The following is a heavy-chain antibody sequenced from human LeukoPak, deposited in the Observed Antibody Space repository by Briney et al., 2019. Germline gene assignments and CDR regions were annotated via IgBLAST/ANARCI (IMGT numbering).Heavy chain of an antibody. D-gene: IGHD3-22*01. V-gene: IGHV1-46*01. CDR3: ARDHASRIYYYDSSGSFDY. J-gene: IGHJ4*02. CDR2: INPSGGST. Sequence: ASVKVSCKASGYTFTSYYMHWVRQAPGQGLERMGIINPSGGSTSYAQKFQGRVTMTRDTSTSTVYMELSSLRSEDTAVYYCARDHASRIYYYDSSGSFDYWGQGTLVTVSS. CDR1: GYTFTSYY.